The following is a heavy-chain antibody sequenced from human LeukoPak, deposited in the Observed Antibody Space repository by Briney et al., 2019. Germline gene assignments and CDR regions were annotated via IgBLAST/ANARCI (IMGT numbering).Heavy chain of an antibody. CDR3: ARQGGIPDIVVVPAAKDAFDI. Sequence: PSETLSLTCAVYGGSFSDYYWSWIRQSPGKGLEWIGEITHSGSANYNPSLKSRVTMSVDTSKNQFSLKLTSVTAADTAVYYCARQGGIPDIVVVPAAKDAFDIWGQGTMVTVSS. D-gene: IGHD2-2*01. J-gene: IGHJ3*02. V-gene: IGHV4-34*01. CDR2: ITHSGSA. CDR1: GGSFSDYY.